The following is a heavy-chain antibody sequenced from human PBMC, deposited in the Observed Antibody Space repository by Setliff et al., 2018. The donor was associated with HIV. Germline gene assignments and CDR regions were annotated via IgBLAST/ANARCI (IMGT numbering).Heavy chain of an antibody. CDR1: GGSINNYY. Sequence: SETLSLTCSVSGGSINNYYWSWIRQPPGKGLEWIGYIYYSGSTNYNPSLKSRVTISLDTSKNQFSLKLSSVTAADTAVYYCARSGSYYYYMDVWGKGTTVTVSS. J-gene: IGHJ6*03. D-gene: IGHD3-10*01. V-gene: IGHV4-59*08. CDR3: ARSGSYYYYMDV. CDR2: IYYSGST.